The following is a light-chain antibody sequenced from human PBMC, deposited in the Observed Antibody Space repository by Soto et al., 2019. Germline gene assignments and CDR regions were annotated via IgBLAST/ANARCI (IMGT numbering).Light chain of an antibody. CDR2: EVS. J-gene: IGLJ1*01. V-gene: IGLV2-14*01. CDR3: SSYTSSSTLGV. CDR1: SSDVGGYNY. Sequence: QSVLTQPPSASGSPGQSVAISCTGTSSDVGGYNYVSWYQQHPGKAPKLMIYEVSNRPSGVSNRFSGSKSGNTASLTISGLQAEDEADYYCSSYTSSSTLGVFGTGTKVTVL.